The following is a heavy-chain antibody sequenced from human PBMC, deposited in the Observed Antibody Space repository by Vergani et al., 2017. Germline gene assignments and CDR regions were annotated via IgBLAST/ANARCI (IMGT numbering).Heavy chain of an antibody. CDR1: GYSITSGYF. D-gene: IGHD4-23*01. V-gene: IGHV4-38-2*01. J-gene: IGHJ4*02. CDR3: ARHLEYGGHLFDY. CDR2: IDQSGST. Sequence: QVQLQESGPGLLKPSETLSLTCPVSGYSITSGYFWAWIRQPPGKRLEWIGSIDQSGSTYFNPSLKSRVALSVDTSKNQFSLRVVSGTATDTAVYYCARHLEYGGHLFDYWGLGTLITVAS.